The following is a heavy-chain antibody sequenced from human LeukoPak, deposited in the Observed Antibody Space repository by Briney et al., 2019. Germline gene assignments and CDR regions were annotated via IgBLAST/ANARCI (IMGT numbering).Heavy chain of an antibody. V-gene: IGHV3-66*01. J-gene: IGHJ3*02. Sequence: GGSLRLSCAASRFTFSSYEMNWVRQAPGKGLEWVSVIYKVGNTFYADFVKGRFTISRDNSKNTLYLQMNSLRAEDTALYYCARGLVVGGTGVWAFDIWGQGTMVTVSS. CDR1: RFTFSSYE. CDR2: IYKVGNT. CDR3: ARGLVVGGTGVWAFDI. D-gene: IGHD1-26*01.